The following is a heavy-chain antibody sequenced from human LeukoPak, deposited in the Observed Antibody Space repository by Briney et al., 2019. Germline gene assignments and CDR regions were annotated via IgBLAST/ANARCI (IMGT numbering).Heavy chain of an antibody. D-gene: IGHD2-15*01. CDR3: VRYCNGGSCYRAAFDV. V-gene: IGHV3-53*01. J-gene: IGHJ3*01. Sequence: GGSLRLSCAASGFTFSSNYMSWVRQAPGKGLEWVSVIYSGGSTYYADSVKGRFTISRDNSKNTLYLQMDSLRAEDTAVYYCVRYCNGGSCYRAAFDVWGPGTTVTVSS. CDR2: IYSGGST. CDR1: GFTFSSNY.